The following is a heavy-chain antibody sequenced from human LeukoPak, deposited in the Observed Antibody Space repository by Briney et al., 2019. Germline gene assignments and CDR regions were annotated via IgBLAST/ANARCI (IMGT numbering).Heavy chain of an antibody. D-gene: IGHD3-3*01. J-gene: IGHJ4*02. CDR3: ASIAYYDFWSGYYPFDY. V-gene: IGHV1-69*05. CDR2: IIPIFGTA. Sequence: SVKVSCKASGGTFSSYAISWVRQAPGQGLEWMGGIIPIFGTANYAQKFQGRVTITTDESTSTAYMELSSLRSEDTAVYYCASIAYYDFWSGYYPFDYWGQGTLVTVSS. CDR1: GGTFSSYA.